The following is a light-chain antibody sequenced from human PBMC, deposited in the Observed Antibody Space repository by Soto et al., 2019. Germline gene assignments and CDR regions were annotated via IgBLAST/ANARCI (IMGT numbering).Light chain of an antibody. Sequence: QSALTQPASVSGSPGQSITISCTGTSSDVGGYKFVSWYQQHPGKVPKLLIYEVTNRPSGVSNRFSGSKSGNTASLTISGLQAEDEADYYRSSYAGSSPLYAFGTGTKVTVL. V-gene: IGLV2-14*01. CDR3: SSYAGSSPLYA. CDR1: SSDVGGYKF. J-gene: IGLJ1*01. CDR2: EVT.